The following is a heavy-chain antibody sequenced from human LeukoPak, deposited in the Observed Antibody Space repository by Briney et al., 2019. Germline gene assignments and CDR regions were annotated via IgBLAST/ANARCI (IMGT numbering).Heavy chain of an antibody. CDR3: ARDGNDYGDYARDY. D-gene: IGHD4-17*01. CDR1: GGSISSGSYY. V-gene: IGHV4-61*02. J-gene: IGHJ4*02. CDR2: IYTSGST. Sequence: SETLSPTCTVSGGSISSGSYYWSWIRQPAGKGLEWIGRIYTSGSTNYNPSLKSRVTISVDTSKNRLSLKLSSVTAADTAVYYCARDGNDYGDYARDYWGQGTLVTVSS.